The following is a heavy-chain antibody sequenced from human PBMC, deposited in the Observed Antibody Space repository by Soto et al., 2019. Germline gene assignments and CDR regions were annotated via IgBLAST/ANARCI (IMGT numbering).Heavy chain of an antibody. CDR1: GFTFNNHA. J-gene: IGHJ3*02. Sequence: EVQLLESGGDLGQPGGSLTLSCAASGFTFNNHAMSWLHQAPGKGLEWVSGISPSGGTTYYADSVKGRFTISRDTSRSTLYLQMNSLRAEDTAVYHCARHDGGTPPDAFDIWGHGTMVTVSS. CDR3: ARHDGGTPPDAFDI. D-gene: IGHD3-16*01. CDR2: ISPSGGTT. V-gene: IGHV3-23*01.